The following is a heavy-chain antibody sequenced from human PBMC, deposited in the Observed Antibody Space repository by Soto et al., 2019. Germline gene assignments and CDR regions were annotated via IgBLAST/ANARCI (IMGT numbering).Heavy chain of an antibody. J-gene: IGHJ6*02. Sequence: PGGSLRLSCAASGFTFTNYDMHWVRQAPGKGLEWMALILHDGSAEYYADSVKGRFTISRDNSKNTLYLQMNSLRAEDTAVYYCARSRDGYSFYFYYVMDGWGQGTTVTVS. CDR3: ARSRDGYSFYFYYVMDG. D-gene: IGHD4-4*01. CDR1: GFTFTNYD. V-gene: IGHV3-30*03. CDR2: ILHDGSAE.